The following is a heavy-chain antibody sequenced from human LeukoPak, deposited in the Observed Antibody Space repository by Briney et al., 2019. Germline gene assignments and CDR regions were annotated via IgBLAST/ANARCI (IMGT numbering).Heavy chain of an antibody. CDR3: ARDGRGYYSGFDY. CDR1: GGSISSSSYY. D-gene: IGHD3-3*01. CDR2: IYYSGST. J-gene: IGHJ4*02. V-gene: IGHV4-39*07. Sequence: SETLSLACTVSGGSISSSSYYWGWIRQPPGKGLEWIGSIYYSGSTYYNPSLKSRVTISVDTSKNQFSLKLSSVTAADTAVYYCARDGRGYYSGFDYWGQGTLVTVSS.